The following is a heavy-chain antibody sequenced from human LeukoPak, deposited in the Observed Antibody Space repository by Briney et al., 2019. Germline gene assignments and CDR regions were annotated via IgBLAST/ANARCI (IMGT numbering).Heavy chain of an antibody. V-gene: IGHV3-64*01. J-gene: IGHJ4*02. Sequence: PGGSLRLSCAASGFTFSGYAMHWVRQAPGKGLECVSAISSNGASTYYANSVKGRFTISRDNSKNTLYLQMGSLRAEDMAVYYCARGVGYYDSSGYFMYYLDYWGQGTLVTVSS. CDR2: ISSNGAST. D-gene: IGHD3-22*01. CDR1: GFTFSGYA. CDR3: ARGVGYYDSSGYFMYYLDY.